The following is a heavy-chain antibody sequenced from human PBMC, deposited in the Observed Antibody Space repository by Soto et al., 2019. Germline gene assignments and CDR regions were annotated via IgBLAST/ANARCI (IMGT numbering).Heavy chain of an antibody. CDR3: ARDDGINY. D-gene: IGHD2-15*01. CDR1: GFDFSSHG. Sequence: QVQLVESGGGVVQPGRSLRLSCTASGFDFSSHGFHWVRQAPGKGLEWVSAIWHDGSRKYYADSVKGRFTVSRDDPKSTLYLQMTSLRAEDTAVYHCARDDGINYWGQGTLVTVSS. CDR2: IWHDGSRK. J-gene: IGHJ4*02. V-gene: IGHV3-33*01.